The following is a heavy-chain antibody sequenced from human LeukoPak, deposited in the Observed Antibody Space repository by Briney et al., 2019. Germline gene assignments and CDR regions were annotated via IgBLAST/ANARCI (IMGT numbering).Heavy chain of an antibody. D-gene: IGHD1-26*01. CDR3: ASSGALPGWLH. V-gene: IGHV4-30-4*02. CDR1: GGSISTGDYY. J-gene: IGHJ4*02. Sequence: SETLSLTCTVSGGSISTGDYYWSWIRQPPGKGLEWIGYIYYSGSTYYNPSLKSRVTISADTSKNHFSLKLNSVTAAHTAVYYCASSGALPGWLHWGQGTLVTVSS. CDR2: IYYSGST.